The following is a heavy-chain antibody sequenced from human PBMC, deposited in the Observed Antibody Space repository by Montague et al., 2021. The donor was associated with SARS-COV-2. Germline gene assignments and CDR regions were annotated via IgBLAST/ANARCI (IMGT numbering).Heavy chain of an antibody. Sequence: TLSLTCTVSGGSISSGGYYWSWIRQHPGKGLEWIGYIYYSGNTYYNPSLKSRVTISVDTSKNQFSLKLSSVTAADTAVYYCARDGRRTTVTPRGVITLHYFDYWGQGTLVTVSS. CDR1: GGSISSGGYY. CDR2: IYYSGNT. D-gene: IGHD4-17*01. V-gene: IGHV4-31*03. CDR3: ARDGRRTTVTPRGVITLHYFDY. J-gene: IGHJ4*02.